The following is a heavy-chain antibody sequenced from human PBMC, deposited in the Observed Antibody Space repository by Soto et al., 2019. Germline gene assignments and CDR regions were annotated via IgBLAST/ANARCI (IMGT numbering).Heavy chain of an antibody. J-gene: IGHJ5*02. Sequence: ASVKVSCKASGYTFTSSDINWVRQATGQGLEWMGWMNPNSGDTGYAQKFQGRVTMTRNTSISTAYMELSSLRSEDTAVYYCARDSVGELPGGFDPWGQGTLVTVSS. CDR3: ARDSVGELPGGFDP. CDR2: MNPNSGDT. CDR1: GYTFTSSD. D-gene: IGHD3-10*01. V-gene: IGHV1-8*01.